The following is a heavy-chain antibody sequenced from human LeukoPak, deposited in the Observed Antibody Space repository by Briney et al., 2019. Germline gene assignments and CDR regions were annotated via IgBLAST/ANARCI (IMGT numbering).Heavy chain of an antibody. J-gene: IGHJ5*02. CDR1: GGSISSSSYY. CDR3: ARDGRPNYYGSGSYLWFDP. CDR2: IYYSGST. D-gene: IGHD3-10*01. V-gene: IGHV4-39*02. Sequence: SETLSLTCTVSGGSISSSSYYWGWIRQPPGKGLEWIGSIYYSGSTYYNPSLKSRVTISVDTSKNQFSLKLSSVTAADTAVYYCARDGRPNYYGSGSYLWFDPWGQGTLVTVSS.